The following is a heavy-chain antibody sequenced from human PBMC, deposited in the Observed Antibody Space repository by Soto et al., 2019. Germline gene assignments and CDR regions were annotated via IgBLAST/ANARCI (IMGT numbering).Heavy chain of an antibody. D-gene: IGHD3-3*01. Sequence: SETLSLTCTVSGGSISSGGYYWSWIRQHPGKGLEWIGYIYYSGSTYYNPSLKSRVTISVDTSKNQFPLKLSSVTAADTAVYYCARVFGFDGMDVWGQGTTVTVSS. V-gene: IGHV4-31*03. CDR2: IYYSGST. CDR1: GGSISSGGYY. J-gene: IGHJ6*02. CDR3: ARVFGFDGMDV.